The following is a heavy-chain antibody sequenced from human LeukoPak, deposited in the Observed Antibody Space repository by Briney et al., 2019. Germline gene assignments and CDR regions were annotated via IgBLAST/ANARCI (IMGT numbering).Heavy chain of an antibody. D-gene: IGHD5-18*01. CDR2: TYNSGST. CDR1: GGSISIYY. Sequence: SETLSLTCTVSGGSISIYYWSWIRQPPGKGLEWIGYTYNSGSTNYNPSLKSRVTISVDRSKNQLSLKLSSVTAADTAMYYCASGGYSYGFDYWGQGTLVTVSS. J-gene: IGHJ4*02. CDR3: ASGGYSYGFDY. V-gene: IGHV4-59*12.